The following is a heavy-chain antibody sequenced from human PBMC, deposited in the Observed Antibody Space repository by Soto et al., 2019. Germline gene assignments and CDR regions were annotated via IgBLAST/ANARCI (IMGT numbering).Heavy chain of an antibody. Sequence: QVQLQESGPGLVKPSQTLSLTCTVSDDSLTTNKYAWTWIRQNPEKGLAWIGYVYSNGNTRSSPSLQSRVSMSVDTSKSHFSLRLSAVTAADTAVYFCARASYFRPSGSYYFVSWGQGTLVTVSS. CDR3: ARASYFRPSGSYYFVS. J-gene: IGHJ4*02. D-gene: IGHD3-10*01. CDR1: DDSLTTNKYA. V-gene: IGHV4-31*03. CDR2: VYSNGNT.